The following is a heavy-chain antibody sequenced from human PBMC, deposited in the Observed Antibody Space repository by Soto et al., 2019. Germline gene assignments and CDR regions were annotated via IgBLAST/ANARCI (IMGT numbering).Heavy chain of an antibody. CDR3: ARVMEDGYNWEYYYYYYGMDV. J-gene: IGHJ6*02. CDR1: GFTFSSYW. CDR2: INSDGSST. V-gene: IGHV3-74*01. Sequence: PGGSLRLSCAASGFTFSSYWMHWVRQAPGKGLVWVSRINSDGSSTSYADSVKGRFTISRDNAKNTLYLQMNSLRAEDTAVYYCARVMEDGYNWEYYYYYYGMDVWGQGTTVTVSS. D-gene: IGHD1-1*01.